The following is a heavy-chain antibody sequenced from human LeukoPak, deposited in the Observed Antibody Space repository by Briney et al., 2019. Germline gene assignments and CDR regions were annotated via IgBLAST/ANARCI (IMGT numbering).Heavy chain of an antibody. CDR2: IRYDGSNK. CDR1: GFTFSSYE. Sequence: GGSLRLSCAASGFTFSSYEMNWVRQAPGKGLEWVAFIRYDGSNKYYADSVKGRFTISRDNSKNTLYLQMNNLGAEDTAVYYCAKDGCSSTSCYVDYWGQGTLVTVSS. CDR3: AKDGCSSTSCYVDY. J-gene: IGHJ4*02. V-gene: IGHV3-30*02. D-gene: IGHD2-2*01.